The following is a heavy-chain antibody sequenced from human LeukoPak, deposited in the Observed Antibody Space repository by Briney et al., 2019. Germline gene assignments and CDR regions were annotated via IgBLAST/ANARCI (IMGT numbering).Heavy chain of an antibody. V-gene: IGHV4-39*01. CDR2: IYYSGST. D-gene: IGHD3-9*01. J-gene: IGHJ5*02. CDR3: ARHENQRYFVVNWFDP. CDR1: GGSISSSSYY. Sequence: PSETLSLTCTVSGGSISSSSYYWGWIRQPPGKGLEWIGSIYYSGSTYYNPSLKSRVTISVDTSKNQFSLKLSSVTAADTAVYYCARHENQRYFVVNWFDPWGQGTLVTVSS.